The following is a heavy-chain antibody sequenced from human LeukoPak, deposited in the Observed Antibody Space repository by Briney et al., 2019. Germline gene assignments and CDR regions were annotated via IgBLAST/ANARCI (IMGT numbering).Heavy chain of an antibody. J-gene: IGHJ4*02. CDR1: GFTFSDYY. D-gene: IGHD5-18*01. CDR2: ISSSGSTI. V-gene: IGHV3-11*04. CDR3: ASARGAAVVTHYDY. Sequence: GGSLRLSCAASGFTFSDYYMSWIRQAPGKGLEWVSYISSSGSTIYYADSVKGRFTISRDNAKNSLYLQMNSLRAEDTAVYYCASARGAAVVTHYDYWGQGTQVTVSS.